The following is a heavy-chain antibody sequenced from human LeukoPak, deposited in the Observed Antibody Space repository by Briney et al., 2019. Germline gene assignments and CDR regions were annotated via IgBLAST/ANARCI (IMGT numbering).Heavy chain of an antibody. CDR3: AREILASGSYYIRWFDP. CDR2: FIPIFGTA. Sequence: GASVKVSCKASGGTFSSYAISWVRQAPGQGLEWMGGFIPIFGTANYAQKFQGRVTITADESTSTAYMELSSLRSEDTAVYYCAREILASGSYYIRWFDPWGQGTLVTVSS. J-gene: IGHJ5*02. CDR1: GGTFSSYA. V-gene: IGHV1-69*13. D-gene: IGHD3-10*01.